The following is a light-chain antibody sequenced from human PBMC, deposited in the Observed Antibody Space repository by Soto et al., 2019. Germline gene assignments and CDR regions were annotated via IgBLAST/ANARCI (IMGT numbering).Light chain of an antibody. J-gene: IGKJ5*01. CDR2: GAS. Sequence: EIVLTQSPGTLSLSPEERATLSCRASQSIGSSYLAWYQQKPGQAPRLLIYGASTRDTGIPDRFSGSGSGTDFTLTINRVATEDFAVYYCQQYVSVPITFCQGTRLEIK. CDR3: QQYVSVPIT. V-gene: IGKV3-20*01. CDR1: QSIGSSY.